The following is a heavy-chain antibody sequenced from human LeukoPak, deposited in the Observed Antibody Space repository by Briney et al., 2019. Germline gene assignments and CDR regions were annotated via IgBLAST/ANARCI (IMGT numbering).Heavy chain of an antibody. CDR1: GYTFTGYY. Sequence: ASVKVSCTASGYTFTGYYMHWVRQAPGQGLEWMGWINPNSGGTNYAQKFQGRVTITRNTSISTAYMELSSLRSEDTAVYYCARNQQGYYYYMDVWGKGTTVTVSS. V-gene: IGHV1-2*02. J-gene: IGHJ6*03. D-gene: IGHD2-2*01. CDR3: ARNQQGYYYYMDV. CDR2: INPNSGGT.